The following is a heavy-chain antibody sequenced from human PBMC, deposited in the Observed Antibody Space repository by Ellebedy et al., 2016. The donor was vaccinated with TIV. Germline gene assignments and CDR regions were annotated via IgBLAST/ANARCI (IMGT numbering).Heavy chain of an antibody. CDR3: AREISGYSYFFDY. V-gene: IGHV3-11*01. D-gene: IGHD5-18*01. J-gene: IGHJ4*02. CDR1: GFTFSDYY. CDR2: ISGSGSTI. Sequence: GESLKISCAASGFTFSDYYMSWIRQAPGKGLEWVSYISGSGSTIYYADSVKGRFTISRDNAKNSLSLQMNSLRAEDTAVYYCAREISGYSYFFDYWGRGTLVTVSS.